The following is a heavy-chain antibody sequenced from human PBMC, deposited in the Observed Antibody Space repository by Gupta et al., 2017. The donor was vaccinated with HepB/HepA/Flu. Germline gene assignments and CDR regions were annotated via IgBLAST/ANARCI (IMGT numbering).Heavy chain of an antibody. J-gene: IGHJ4*02. CDR2: IIPIFGTA. CDR1: GGPFSSYA. CDR3: ARDSNYDSSGYHWGDYFDY. V-gene: IGHV1-69*06. Sequence: QVQLVQSGAEVKKPGSSVKGSCKASGGPFSSYAISWVRQAPGQGLEWMGGIIPIFGTANYAQKSQGRVTITADKSTSTAYMELSSLRSEDTAVYYCARDSNYDSSGYHWGDYFDYWGQGTLVTVSS. D-gene: IGHD3-22*01.